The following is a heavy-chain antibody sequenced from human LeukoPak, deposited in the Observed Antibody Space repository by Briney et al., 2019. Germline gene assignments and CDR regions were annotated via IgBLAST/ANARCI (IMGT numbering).Heavy chain of an antibody. Sequence: GGSLRLSCAASGFTFSSYSMNWVRQAPGKGLEWVSSISSSSSYIYYADSVKGRFTISRDNAKNSLYLQMNSLRAEDTAVYYCARDLLWFGELSALSDYYYYGMDVWGQGTTVTVSS. CDR3: ARDLLWFGELSALSDYYYYGMDV. J-gene: IGHJ6*02. CDR1: GFTFSSYS. V-gene: IGHV3-21*01. CDR2: ISSSSSYI. D-gene: IGHD3-10*01.